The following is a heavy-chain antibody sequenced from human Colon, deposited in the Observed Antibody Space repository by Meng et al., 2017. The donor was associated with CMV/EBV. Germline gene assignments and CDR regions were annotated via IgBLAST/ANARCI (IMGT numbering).Heavy chain of an antibody. CDR1: GGAIRGFY. V-gene: IGHV4-59*01. CDR2: VYNSEST. D-gene: IGHD6-19*01. Sequence: SETLSLTCTVSGGAIRGFYWNWIRQSPGKGLEWIGYVYNSESTNYNPSLKSRVTISVDPSKNQFSLELGSVTAADTAVYYCARVGSSGWELAFWGRGTLVTVSS. J-gene: IGHJ4*02. CDR3: ARVGSSGWELAF.